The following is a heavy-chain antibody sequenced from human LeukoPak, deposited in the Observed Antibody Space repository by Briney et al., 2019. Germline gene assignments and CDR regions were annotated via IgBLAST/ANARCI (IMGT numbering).Heavy chain of an antibody. CDR1: GFTFGDYG. J-gene: IGHJ3*02. D-gene: IGHD7-27*01. Sequence: GGSLRLSCTTSGFTFGDYGMSWFRQAPGKGLEWVGFTRSKTYSGTPEYAASVKGRVTISRDDSKSIAYLQINSLKTEDTAVYYCSRDSHGDDAFDIWGQGTLVTVFS. V-gene: IGHV3-49*03. CDR2: TRSKTYSGTP. CDR3: SRDSHGDDAFDI.